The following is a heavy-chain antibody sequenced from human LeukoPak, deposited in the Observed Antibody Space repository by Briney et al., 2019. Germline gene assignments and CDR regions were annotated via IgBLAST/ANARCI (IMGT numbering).Heavy chain of an antibody. D-gene: IGHD5-18*01. J-gene: IGHJ4*02. CDR3: AMLRVDTAMERGY. Sequence: GGSLRLSCAASGFTFSSYAMSWVRQAPGKGLEWVSLIGRNGETTYYADSVKGRFTISRDNSKNTLYLQMNSLRADDTAVYYCAMLRVDTAMERGYWGQGTLVTVSS. V-gene: IGHV3-23*01. CDR1: GFTFSSYA. CDR2: IGRNGETT.